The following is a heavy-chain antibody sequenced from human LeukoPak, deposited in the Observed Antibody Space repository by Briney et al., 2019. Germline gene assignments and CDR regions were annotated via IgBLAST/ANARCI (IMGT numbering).Heavy chain of an antibody. V-gene: IGHV4-34*01. D-gene: IGHD3-10*01. CDR3: ARDRGYGSGSKDIDY. Sequence: PSETLSLTCAVYGGSFSGYYWIWIRQPPGKGLEWIGEINHSGNTNYNPSLKSRVTISVDTHKNQFPLKLSSVTAADTAVYYCARDRGYGSGSKDIDYWGQGTLVTVSS. CDR1: GGSFSGYY. CDR2: INHSGNT. J-gene: IGHJ4*02.